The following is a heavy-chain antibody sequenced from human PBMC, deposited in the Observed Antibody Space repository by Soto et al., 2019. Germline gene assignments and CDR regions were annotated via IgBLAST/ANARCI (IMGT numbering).Heavy chain of an antibody. V-gene: IGHV4-39*01. CDR1: GGSISSSSYY. J-gene: IGHJ3*02. D-gene: IGHD2-15*01. CDR2: IYYSGST. Sequence: QLQLQESGPGLVKPSETLSLTCTVSGGSISSSSYYWGWIRQPPGKGLEWIGSIYYSGSTYYNPSLKSRVTISVDTSKNQFSLKLSSVTAADTAVYYCARQPCGRGGSCYSTLAAFDIWGQGTMVTVSS. CDR3: ARQPCGRGGSCYSTLAAFDI.